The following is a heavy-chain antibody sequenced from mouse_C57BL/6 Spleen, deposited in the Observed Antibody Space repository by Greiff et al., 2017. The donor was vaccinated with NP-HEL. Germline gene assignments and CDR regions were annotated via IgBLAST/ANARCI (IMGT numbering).Heavy chain of an antibody. J-gene: IGHJ2*01. CDR3: ARGAPYGSSIDY. CDR2: INPNNGGT. V-gene: IGHV1-26*01. CDR1: GYTFTDYY. Sequence: EVQLQQSGPELVKPGASVKISCKASGYTFTDYYMNWVKQSHGKSLEWIGDINPNNGGTSYNQKFKGKATLTVDKSSSTAYMGLRSLTSEDSAVYYCARGAPYGSSIDYWGQGTTLTVSS. D-gene: IGHD1-1*01.